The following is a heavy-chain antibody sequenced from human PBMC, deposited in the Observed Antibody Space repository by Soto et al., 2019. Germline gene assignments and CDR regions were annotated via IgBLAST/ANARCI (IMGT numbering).Heavy chain of an antibody. Sequence: QVQLVESGGGVVQPGRSLRLSCAASGFTFSSYAMHWVRQAPGKGLEWVAVIAYDGSNKYYADSVKGRFTISRDNSKTTLHLQMHSLWAGDMAVCYCARGGERWLQWYDSDGMDFWAQGTT. J-gene: IGHJ6*02. CDR2: IAYDGSNK. V-gene: IGHV3-30-3*01. CDR3: ARGGERWLQWYDSDGMDF. D-gene: IGHD5-12*01. CDR1: GFTFSSYA.